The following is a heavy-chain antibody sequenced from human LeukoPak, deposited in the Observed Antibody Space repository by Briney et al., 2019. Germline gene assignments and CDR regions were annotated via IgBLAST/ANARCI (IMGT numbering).Heavy chain of an antibody. J-gene: IGHJ5*02. V-gene: IGHV3-74*01. CDR3: ARGQAVAGKDKWFGP. Sequence: PGGSLRLSCAVSAFSFGTLWMHWVRQAQGQVMGWVSRINSDGSNTNYAASVKGRSGISRDNAKKNLYLQMNSLRAEDTAVYYCARGQAVAGKDKWFGPGGQGTLVTVSS. CDR1: AFSFGTLW. CDR2: INSDGSNT. D-gene: IGHD6-19*01.